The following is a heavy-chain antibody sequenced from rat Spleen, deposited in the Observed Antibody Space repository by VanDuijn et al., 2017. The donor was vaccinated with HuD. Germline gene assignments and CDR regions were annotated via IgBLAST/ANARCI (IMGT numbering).Heavy chain of an antibody. CDR1: GFTFSNYG. Sequence: EVQLVESGGGLVQPGRSLKLSCAASGFTFSNYGMAWVRQAPKKGLEWVATIIYDGSSTYYRDSVKGRFTISRDNTKNTQYLQMDSLRSEDTATYYCARHPSMYWYFDFWGPGTMVTVSS. CDR2: IIYDGSST. V-gene: IGHV5-29*01. CDR3: ARHPSMYWYFDF. J-gene: IGHJ1*01.